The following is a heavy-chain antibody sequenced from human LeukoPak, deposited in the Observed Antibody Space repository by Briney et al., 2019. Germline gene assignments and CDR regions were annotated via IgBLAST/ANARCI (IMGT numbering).Heavy chain of an antibody. CDR3: ARDSISGTPEFDY. D-gene: IGHD1-7*01. Sequence: SETLSLTCTVSGGSISTSYWSWIRQPPGKGLEWIGYIHYSGSTKYHTSLESRVTLSVDTSRNQFSLKLSSVTAADTAIYYCARDSISGTPEFDYWCQGILVTV. CDR2: IHYSGST. V-gene: IGHV4-59*01. J-gene: IGHJ4*02. CDR1: GGSISTSY.